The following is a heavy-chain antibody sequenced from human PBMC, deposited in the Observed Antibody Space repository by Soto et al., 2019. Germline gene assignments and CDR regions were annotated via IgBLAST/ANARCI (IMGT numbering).Heavy chain of an antibody. D-gene: IGHD2-2*01. Sequence: GESLKISCKGSGFTFNNYCISWVRQMPGKGLEWMGRIDPTDSETIYTPSFRGHVTISVDKSINTAYLHWSSLRASDTAMYYCARSLLVVAVAEDHYGMDVWGEGTTVTVSS. J-gene: IGHJ6*04. V-gene: IGHV5-10-1*01. CDR2: IDPTDSET. CDR3: ARSLLVVAVAEDHYGMDV. CDR1: GFTFNNYC.